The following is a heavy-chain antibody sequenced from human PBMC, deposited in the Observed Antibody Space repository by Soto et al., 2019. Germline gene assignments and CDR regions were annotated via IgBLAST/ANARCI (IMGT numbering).Heavy chain of an antibody. CDR2: MSGTGDRT. V-gene: IGHV3-23*01. Sequence: GGSLRLSCAASGFTFSSYALSWVRQAPGKGLEWVSSMSGTGDRTYYADPVRGRFTISRDNSKNTLYLQMNSLRAEDTAIYYCAKEVLSDYWGQGTLVTVSS. J-gene: IGHJ4*02. CDR1: GFTFSSYA. CDR3: AKEVLSDY. D-gene: IGHD2-8*01.